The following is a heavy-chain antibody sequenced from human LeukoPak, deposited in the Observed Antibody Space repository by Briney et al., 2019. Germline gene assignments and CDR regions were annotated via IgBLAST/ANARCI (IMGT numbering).Heavy chain of an antibody. D-gene: IGHD3-10*01. CDR1: GFTFDDYA. V-gene: IGHV3-9*01. CDR3: AKGWFGELSAAQFDY. Sequence: GGSLRLSCAASGFTFDDYAMHWVRQAPGKGLEWVSGISLNSGSIGYADSVKGRFTISRDNAKNSLYLQMNSLRAEDTALYYCAKGWFGELSAAQFDYWGQGTLVTVSS. J-gene: IGHJ4*02. CDR2: ISLNSGSI.